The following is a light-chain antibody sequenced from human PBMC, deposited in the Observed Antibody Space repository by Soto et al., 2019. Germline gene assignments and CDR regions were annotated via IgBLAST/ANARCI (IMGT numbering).Light chain of an antibody. Sequence: QAVVTQPPSASGTPGLRVTISCSGSSSNIGGNFVFWYQQLPGTAPKLLIYRNNQRPSGVPDRFSGSKSGTSASLAISGLRSEDEADYYCSSYTSSSTYVFGTGTKLTVL. J-gene: IGLJ1*01. CDR1: SSNIGGNF. V-gene: IGLV1-47*01. CDR3: SSYTSSSTYV. CDR2: RNN.